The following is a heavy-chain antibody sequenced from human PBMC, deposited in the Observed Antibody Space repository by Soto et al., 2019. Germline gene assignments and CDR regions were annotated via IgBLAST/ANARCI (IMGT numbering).Heavy chain of an antibody. V-gene: IGHV1-69*13. D-gene: IGHD1-1*01. CDR1: GGTFSTYG. J-gene: IGHJ6*02. CDR2: FTPVFGTS. CDR3: ARGTKGYYGLDV. Sequence: SVKVSCKASGGTFSTYGIIWVRQAPGQGLEWMGSFTPVFGTSFHAQRFKGRITITADESTNTAYMELSSLRSEDTALYFCARGTKGYYGLDVWGQGTTVTVSS.